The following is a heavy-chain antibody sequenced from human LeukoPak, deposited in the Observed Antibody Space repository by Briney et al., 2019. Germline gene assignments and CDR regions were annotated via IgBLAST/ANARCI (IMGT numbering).Heavy chain of an antibody. D-gene: IGHD3-22*01. Sequence: SETLSLTCNVSGYFLSSAFYWGWIRQPPGKGLEWIASVYHSGTTIYNPSLKSRVSMSMDTSMNHYSLKLRFVTAADTAVYYCARTLSDSSPVATWGQGTLVTVSS. CDR1: GYFLSSAFY. V-gene: IGHV4-38-2*02. CDR2: VYHSGTT. J-gene: IGHJ4*02. CDR3: ARTLSDSSPVAT.